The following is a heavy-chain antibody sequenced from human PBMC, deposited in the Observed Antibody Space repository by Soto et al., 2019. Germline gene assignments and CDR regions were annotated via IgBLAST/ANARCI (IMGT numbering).Heavy chain of an antibody. D-gene: IGHD3-10*01. V-gene: IGHV1-8*01. Sequence: ASVKVSCKASGYTFTSYDINLVRQATGQGLEGMGWMNPNSGNTGDAQKFQGRVTMTRNTSISTAYMELSSLRSEDTAVYYCARGLSIVRGVIIRLNYWGQGTLVTVSS. CDR2: MNPNSGNT. CDR1: GYTFTSYD. J-gene: IGHJ4*02. CDR3: ARGLSIVRGVIIRLNY.